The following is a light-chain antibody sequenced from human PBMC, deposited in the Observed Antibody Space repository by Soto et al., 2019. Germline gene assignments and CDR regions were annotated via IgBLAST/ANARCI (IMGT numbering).Light chain of an antibody. Sequence: QSALTQPPSASGSPGQSVTISCTGTSSDVGGYNYVSWYQQHPGKAPKLIIYEVTKRPSGVPDRFSGSKSGNTASLTVPGLLAEDEADYYCSSHAGIINVVFGGGTQLTVL. CDR1: SSDVGGYNY. CDR2: EVT. J-gene: IGLJ3*02. V-gene: IGLV2-8*01. CDR3: SSHAGIINVV.